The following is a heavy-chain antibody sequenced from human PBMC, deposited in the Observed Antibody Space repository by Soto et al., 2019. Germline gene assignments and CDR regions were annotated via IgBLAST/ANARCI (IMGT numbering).Heavy chain of an antibody. J-gene: IGHJ4*02. V-gene: IGHV1-3*01. D-gene: IGHD6-13*01. CDR1: GYTFTSYA. CDR2: INAGNGNT. CDR3: ARDRSAAAGYFDY. Sequence: QVQLVQSGAEVKKPGASVKVSCKVSGYTFTSYAMHWVRQAPGQRLEWMGWINAGNGNTKYSQKFQGRVTITRDTSASTAYMELSSLRSEDTAVYYCARDRSAAAGYFDYWGQGTLVTVSS.